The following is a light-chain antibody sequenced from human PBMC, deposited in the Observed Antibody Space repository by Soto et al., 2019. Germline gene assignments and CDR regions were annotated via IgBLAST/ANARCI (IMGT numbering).Light chain of an antibody. V-gene: IGKV1-8*01. CDR3: QQYNNWPMWT. Sequence: AIRMTQSPSSFSASTGDRVTITCRASQGISSYLAWYQQKPGKAPKLLIYAASTLQSGVPSRFSGSGSGTDFTLTINSLQSEDFAVYYCQQYNNWPMWTFGQGTKVDI. CDR1: QGISSY. CDR2: AAS. J-gene: IGKJ1*01.